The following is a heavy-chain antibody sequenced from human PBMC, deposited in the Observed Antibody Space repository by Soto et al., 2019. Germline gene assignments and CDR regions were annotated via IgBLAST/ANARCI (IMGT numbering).Heavy chain of an antibody. V-gene: IGHV3-23*01. CDR1: GFTFSTYA. Sequence: RGSLRLSFASSGFTFSTYAMSWVRQAPGKGLEWLVGISASGDNSYYADSVKGRFTISRDNSKGTLYLQMNNLRAEDTAVYYCADGGEWSFNFVYWGQGTLVTVSS. J-gene: IGHJ4*02. CDR3: ADGGEWSFNFVY. CDR2: ISASGDNS. D-gene: IGHD3-3*01.